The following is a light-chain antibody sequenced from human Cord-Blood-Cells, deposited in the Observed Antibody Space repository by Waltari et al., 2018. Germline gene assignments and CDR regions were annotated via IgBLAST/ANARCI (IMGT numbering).Light chain of an antibody. CDR2: DVS. CDR1: SRYVGSYNY. Sequence: QSALTQPASVSGSPGQSITISCTGTSRYVGSYNYVSWYQQHPGKAPKIMIYDVSNRPSGVSNRFSGSKSGNTASLTISGLQAEDEADYYCSSNTSSSTWVFGGGTKLTVL. V-gene: IGLV2-14*01. CDR3: SSNTSSSTWV. J-gene: IGLJ3*02.